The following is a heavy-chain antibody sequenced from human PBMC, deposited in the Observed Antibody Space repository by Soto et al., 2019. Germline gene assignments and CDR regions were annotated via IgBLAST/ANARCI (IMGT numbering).Heavy chain of an antibody. Sequence: GGSLRLSFTVSGFAFNNYGINWVRQAPGKGLEWVSSISKSDYTYYSDSVKGRFTISRDNAKNSVSLQMNTLRVEDTAVYYCAREDSIIIPAVSDFWGQGTLVTVSS. CDR2: ISKSDYT. CDR1: GFAFNNYG. D-gene: IGHD2-2*01. V-gene: IGHV3-21*01. CDR3: AREDSIIIPAVSDF. J-gene: IGHJ4*02.